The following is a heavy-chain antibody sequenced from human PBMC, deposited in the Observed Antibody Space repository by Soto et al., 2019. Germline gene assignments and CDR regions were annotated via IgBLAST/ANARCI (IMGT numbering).Heavy chain of an antibody. J-gene: IGHJ4*02. CDR3: ASSYCTGDRAFDY. CDR2: VNPIVSMS. V-gene: IGHV1-69*02. CDR1: GDTFNFYS. Sequence: QVQLVQSGAEVKRPGSSVKVSCKASGDTFNFYSINWVRQAPGLGLEWMGRVNPIVSMSNYAQKFQGRVTMTADKSTSTAYKELSSLRSEDKAIYYCASSYCTGDRAFDYWGQGALVTVSS. D-gene: IGHD2-8*01.